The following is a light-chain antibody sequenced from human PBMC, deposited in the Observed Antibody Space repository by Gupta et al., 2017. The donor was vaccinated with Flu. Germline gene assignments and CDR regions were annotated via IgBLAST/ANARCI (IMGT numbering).Light chain of an antibody. CDR2: LGY. V-gene: IGKV2-28*01. J-gene: IGKJ4*01. CDR3: MQTLHTSWYT. CDR1: QSLLYTNGYNY. Sequence: DVVMTQSPLSLAVTPGQPASISCRSSQSLLYTNGYNYLDWYLQKPGQSPQLLIYLGYNRASGVPDRFSASGSGTDFTLKISRVEAEDVGVYYCMQTLHTSWYTFGGGTKVEI.